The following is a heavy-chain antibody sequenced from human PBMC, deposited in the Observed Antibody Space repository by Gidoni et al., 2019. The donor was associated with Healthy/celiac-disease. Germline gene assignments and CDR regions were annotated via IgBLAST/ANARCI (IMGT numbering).Heavy chain of an antibody. V-gene: IGHV2-26*01. CDR3: ARMNWNYGGDFDY. CDR2: LFSNDEK. D-gene: IGHD1-7*01. Sequence: QVTLQESGPVLVKPPETLTLTCTVSGFSLSNARMGVSWIRQPPGKALEWLAHLFSNDEKSYSTSLKSRLTISKDTSKSQVVLTMTNMDPVDTATYYCARMNWNYGGDFDYWGQGTLVTVSS. J-gene: IGHJ4*02. CDR1: GFSLSNARMG.